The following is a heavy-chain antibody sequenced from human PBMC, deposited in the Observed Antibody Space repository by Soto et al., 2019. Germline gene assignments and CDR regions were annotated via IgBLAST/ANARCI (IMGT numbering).Heavy chain of an antibody. CDR1: GYTFSRYG. Sequence: QGQLVQSGPEAKKPGASVKVSCKASGYTFSRYGISWVRQATGQGLEWMGWISGYNGDTKYAQKVQGRVTMTIDTATYTAYMELRSLTSDDTAIYHCAKNGQPLYDYNGMDVWGQGTTVTVSS. V-gene: IGHV1-18*01. CDR2: ISGYNGDT. CDR3: AKNGQPLYDYNGMDV. D-gene: IGHD2-8*01. J-gene: IGHJ6*02.